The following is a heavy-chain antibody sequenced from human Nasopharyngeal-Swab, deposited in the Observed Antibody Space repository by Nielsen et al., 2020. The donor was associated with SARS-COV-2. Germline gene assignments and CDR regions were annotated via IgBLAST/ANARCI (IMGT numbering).Heavy chain of an antibody. V-gene: IGHV3-21*01. J-gene: IGHJ4*02. CDR3: ARDWGQGMTTVSKGYDY. CDR2: IRSDSSYI. Sequence: GGSLRLSCAASGFTFNSYGMNWVRQAPGKGFEWVSSIRSDSSYIYYAASVKGRFTISRDNARNSLYLQMKSLRLEDTAVYFCARDWGQGMTTVSKGYDYWGQGTLVTASS. CDR1: GFTFNSYG. D-gene: IGHD4-11*01.